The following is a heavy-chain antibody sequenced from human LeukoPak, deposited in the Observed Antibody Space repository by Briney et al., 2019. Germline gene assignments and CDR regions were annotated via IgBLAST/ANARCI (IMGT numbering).Heavy chain of an antibody. D-gene: IGHD3-22*01. CDR1: GGSISSYY. Sequence: SETLSLTCTVSGGSISSYYWSWIRQPAGKGLEWIGRIYTSGSTNYNPSLKSRVTISVDKSKNQFSLKLSSVTAADTAVYYCARDPSQNYYYDSSYEEGLDLWGRGTLVTVSS. J-gene: IGHJ2*01. CDR3: ARDPSQNYYYDSSYEEGLDL. CDR2: IYTSGST. V-gene: IGHV4-4*07.